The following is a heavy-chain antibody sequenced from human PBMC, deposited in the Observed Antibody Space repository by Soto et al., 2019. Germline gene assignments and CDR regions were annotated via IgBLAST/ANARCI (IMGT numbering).Heavy chain of an antibody. CDR2: IWYDGSYK. J-gene: IGHJ4*02. D-gene: IGHD5-18*01. Sequence: QVQLVESGGGVVQPGMSMRLSCAASGFTFSNYGMHWVRQAPGKGLEWVAVIWYDGSYKYYADSVKGRFTISRDNSRTTLHLQMNRLRAEDTAVYYCAKDEGRYTYGLRDCWGKGTLVTVSS. CDR3: AKDEGRYTYGLRDC. CDR1: GFTFSNYG. V-gene: IGHV3-33*06.